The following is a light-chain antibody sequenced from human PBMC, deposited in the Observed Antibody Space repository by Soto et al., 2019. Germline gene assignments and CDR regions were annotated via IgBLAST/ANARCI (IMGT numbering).Light chain of an antibody. CDR1: QSVSSY. J-gene: IGKJ5*01. CDR2: DAS. CDR3: QQRSNFIT. Sequence: EIVLTQSPATLSLSPGERANLSCRASQSVSSYLAWYQQKPGQAPRLLIYDASNRATGIPARFSGSGSGTDFTITISSLEPEDFAVYYCQQRSNFITFGQGTRLEIK. V-gene: IGKV3-11*01.